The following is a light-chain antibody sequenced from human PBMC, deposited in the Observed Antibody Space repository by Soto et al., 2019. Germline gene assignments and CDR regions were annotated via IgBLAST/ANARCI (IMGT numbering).Light chain of an antibody. V-gene: IGLV1-51*01. J-gene: IGLJ1*01. CDR1: SSNIGNNY. CDR2: DND. Sequence: QSVLTQPPSVSAAPGQKVTISCSGSSSNIGNNYVSWYQQLPGTAPKLLICDNDKRPSGTPDRFSGSKSGPSATLGITGLQPGDEADYYCASWDTSLRAGVFGAGTKLTVL. CDR3: ASWDTSLRAGV.